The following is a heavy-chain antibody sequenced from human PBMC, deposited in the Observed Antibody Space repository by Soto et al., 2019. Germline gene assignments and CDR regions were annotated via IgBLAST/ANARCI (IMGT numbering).Heavy chain of an antibody. CDR1: GGSLSSSNW. V-gene: IGHV4-4*02. CDR3: ARVDYYDSVHVFVY. CDR2: IYHSGST. D-gene: IGHD3-22*01. Sequence: SETLSPTCAVSGGSLSSSNWWSWVRPPPGKGLEWIGEIYHSGSTNYNPSLKSRVTISVDKSKNQFSLKLSSVTAADTAVYYCARVDYYDSVHVFVYWGQGTLVTVSS. J-gene: IGHJ4*02.